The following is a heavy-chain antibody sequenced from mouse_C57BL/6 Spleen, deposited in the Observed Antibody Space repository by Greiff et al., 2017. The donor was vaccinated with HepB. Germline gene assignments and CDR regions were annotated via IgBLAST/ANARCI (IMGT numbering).Heavy chain of an antibody. CDR1: GYTFTDYY. J-gene: IGHJ1*03. CDR2: INPYNGGT. Sequence: EVHLQQSGPVLVKPGASVKMSCKASGYTFTDYYMNWVKQSHGKSLEWIGVINPYNGGTSYNQKFKGKATLTVDKSSSTAYMELNSLTSEDSAVYYWARNWDDWYFDVWGTGTTVTVSS. D-gene: IGHD4-1*01. V-gene: IGHV1-19*01. CDR3: ARNWDDWYFDV.